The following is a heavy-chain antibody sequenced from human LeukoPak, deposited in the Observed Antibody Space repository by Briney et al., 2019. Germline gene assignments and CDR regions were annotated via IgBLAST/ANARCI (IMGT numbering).Heavy chain of an antibody. Sequence: GGSLRLSCAASGFTFGSHNMQWVRQAPGKGLEWVALISYDGTNKYYADSVKGRFSISRDNSKNTLYLQMNSLRAEDMAVYYCVRDFFRQLQYYYGFDVWGQGTTVTVSS. CDR2: ISYDGTNK. CDR1: GFTFGSHN. V-gene: IGHV3-30-3*01. J-gene: IGHJ6*02. D-gene: IGHD2-2*01. CDR3: VRDFFRQLQYYYGFDV.